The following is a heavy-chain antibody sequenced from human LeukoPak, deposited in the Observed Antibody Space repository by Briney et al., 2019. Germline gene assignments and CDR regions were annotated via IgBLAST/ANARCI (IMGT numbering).Heavy chain of an antibody. CDR2: IWYDGSNK. CDR1: GFTFSSYG. D-gene: IGHD4-17*01. CDR3: ARAVYGVQACFDF. Sequence: PGGSLRLSCAASGFTFSSYGMHWVRQAPGKGLEWVAIIWYDGSNKYYTDSVKGRFTIPRDNSKNTLYLQMNSLRVEDTAVYYCARAVYGVQACFDFWGQGTLVTVSS. J-gene: IGHJ4*02. V-gene: IGHV3-33*01.